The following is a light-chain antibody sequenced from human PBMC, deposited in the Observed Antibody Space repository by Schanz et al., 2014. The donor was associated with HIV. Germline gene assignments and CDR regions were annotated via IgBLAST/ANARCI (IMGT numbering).Light chain of an antibody. V-gene: IGLV2-23*03. J-gene: IGLJ2*01. CDR2: EGN. CDR3: CSYAGSSTFVI. Sequence: QSVLTQPASVSGSPGQSITISCTGTSSDVGGYNLVSWYQQHPGKVPKLLIYEGNKRPSGVSNRFSGSKSGNTASLTISGLQAEDEADYYCCSYAGSSTFVIFGGGTKLTVL. CDR1: SSDVGGYNL.